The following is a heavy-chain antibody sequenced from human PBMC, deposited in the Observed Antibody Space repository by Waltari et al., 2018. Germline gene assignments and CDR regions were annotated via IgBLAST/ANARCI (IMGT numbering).Heavy chain of an antibody. D-gene: IGHD1-26*01. CDR2: IMPILGVA. J-gene: IGHJ4*02. CDR1: GGAVRGLG. V-gene: IGHV1-69*04. CDR3: ASDRGVGASHIDY. Sequence: QVQLVQSGAEVKKPGSSVKVSCKVSGGAVRGLGVNWVRQAPGQGLEGMGRIMPILGVADTAKRFQGRVTITAEKYTSPAYMELSSLRSEDTAIYYCASDRGVGASHIDYWGQGTLVTGSS.